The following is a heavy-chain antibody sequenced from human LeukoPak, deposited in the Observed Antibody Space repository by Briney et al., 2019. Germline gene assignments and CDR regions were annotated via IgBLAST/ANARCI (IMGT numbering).Heavy chain of an antibody. CDR2: INPNSGDT. Sequence: GASVKVSCKASGGTFSSYAISWVRQAPGQGLEWMGRINPNSGDTKYAQKFQGRVTMTSDTSISTAYMELSRMTSDDTAVYYCARENGLDYWGQGTLVTVSS. CDR1: GGTFSSYA. D-gene: IGHD1-1*01. V-gene: IGHV1-2*06. CDR3: ARENGLDY. J-gene: IGHJ4*02.